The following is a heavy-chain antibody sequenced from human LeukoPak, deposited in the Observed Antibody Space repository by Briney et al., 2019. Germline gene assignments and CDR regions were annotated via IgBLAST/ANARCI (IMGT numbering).Heavy chain of an antibody. CDR1: GGSISSYY. Sequence: PSETLSLTCTVSGGSISSYYWSWIRQPPGKGLEWIEYIYYSGSTNYNPSLKSRVTISVDTSKNQFFLKLSSVTAADTAVYYCARGSDYGGNDWFDPWGQGTLVSVSS. D-gene: IGHD4-23*01. CDR3: ARGSDYGGNDWFDP. J-gene: IGHJ5*02. CDR2: IYYSGST. V-gene: IGHV4-59*01.